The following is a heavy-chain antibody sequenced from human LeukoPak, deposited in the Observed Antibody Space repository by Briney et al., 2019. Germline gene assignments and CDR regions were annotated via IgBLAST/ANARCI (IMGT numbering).Heavy chain of an antibody. D-gene: IGHD4-17*01. CDR2: IKSKTDGGTT. CDR1: GFTFSNAW. J-gene: IGHJ5*02. V-gene: IGHV3-15*01. CDR3: TTARGYGDYVGWFDP. Sequence: GGSLRLSCAASGFTFSNAWMSWVRQAPGRGLEWVGRIKSKTDGGTTDYAAPVKGRFTISRDDSKNTLYLQMNSLKTEDTAVYYCTTARGYGDYVGWFDPWGQGTLVTVSS.